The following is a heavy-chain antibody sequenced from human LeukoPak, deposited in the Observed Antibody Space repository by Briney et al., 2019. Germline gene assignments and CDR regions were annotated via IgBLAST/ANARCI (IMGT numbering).Heavy chain of an antibody. CDR2: SYYNGNT. CDR3: ARPLLNGWGSGSYYAFGY. J-gene: IGHJ4*02. D-gene: IGHD3-10*01. Sequence: SETLSLTCTVSGGSITNYYWSWIRQPPGKGLEWIGFSYYNGNTNYNPSLKSRVTISVDTSKNQFSLKLSSVTAADTAVYYCARPLLNGWGSGSYYAFGYWGQGTLVTVSS. CDR1: GGSITNYY. V-gene: IGHV4-59*12.